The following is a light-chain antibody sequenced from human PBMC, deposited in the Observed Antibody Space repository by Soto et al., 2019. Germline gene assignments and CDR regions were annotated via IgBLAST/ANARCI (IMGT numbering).Light chain of an antibody. V-gene: IGLV2-8*01. Sequence: QSALTQPPSASGSPGQSVTISCTGTSSDVGGYTYVSWYQQHPGKAPKLMIYAVNKRPSGVPDRFSGSKSGNTASLTVSGLQTEDEADYYCSSYAGSNVVFGGGTQLTVL. CDR2: AVN. CDR1: SSDVGGYTY. J-gene: IGLJ2*01. CDR3: SSYAGSNVV.